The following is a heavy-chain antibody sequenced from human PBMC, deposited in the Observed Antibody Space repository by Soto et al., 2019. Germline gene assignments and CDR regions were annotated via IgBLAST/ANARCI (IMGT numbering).Heavy chain of an antibody. Sequence: QVQLVESGGGVVQPGRSLRLSCAASGFTFSSYAMHWVRQAPGKGLEWVAVISYDGSNKYYADSVKGRFTISRDNSKNTLYLQMNSLRADDTAVYYCARGCSGGSCYSDRVGGFDYWGQGTLVTVSS. V-gene: IGHV3-30-3*01. CDR3: ARGCSGGSCYSDRVGGFDY. D-gene: IGHD2-15*01. J-gene: IGHJ4*02. CDR1: GFTFSSYA. CDR2: ISYDGSNK.